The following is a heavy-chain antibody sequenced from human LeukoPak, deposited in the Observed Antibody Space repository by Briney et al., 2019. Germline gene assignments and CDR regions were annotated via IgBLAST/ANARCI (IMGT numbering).Heavy chain of an antibody. CDR3: AKAARGGVAVAGVDY. CDR1: GITLSNYG. Sequence: GGSLRLSCAVSGITLSNYGMSWVRQAPGKGLEWVAGLSGSGGGTNYADSVQGRFTISRDSSKNTLYLQMNSLRAEDTAVYYCAKAARGGVAVAGVDYWGQGTLVTVSS. D-gene: IGHD6-19*01. J-gene: IGHJ4*02. CDR2: LSGSGGGT. V-gene: IGHV3-23*01.